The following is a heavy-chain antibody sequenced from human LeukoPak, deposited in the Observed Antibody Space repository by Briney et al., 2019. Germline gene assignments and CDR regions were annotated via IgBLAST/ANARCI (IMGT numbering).Heavy chain of an antibody. CDR1: GYTFTGLY. Sequence: ASVKVSCKASGYTFTGLYMHWVRQAPGQGLEWMGWINPNSGGTNYPEKFQGGVTMTRDTSISTAYMELSRLTSDDTAVYYCAIPPGIAASGTDYWGQGTLVTVSS. V-gene: IGHV1-2*02. CDR3: AIPPGIAASGTDY. J-gene: IGHJ4*02. CDR2: INPNSGGT. D-gene: IGHD6-13*01.